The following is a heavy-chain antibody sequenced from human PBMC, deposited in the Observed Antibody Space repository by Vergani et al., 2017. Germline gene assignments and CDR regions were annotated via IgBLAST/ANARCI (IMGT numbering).Heavy chain of an antibody. CDR3: ARHRGSGGFFPSSYFCGMDV. J-gene: IGHJ6*02. CDR1: DSSIMTNPY. CDR2: IHHSGDT. Sequence: QVQLQESGPGLVKPSETLTLTCDVSDSSIMTNPYWGWFRQSPGKGLEWIGCIHHSGDTHYNSSLKSRVSISIVSSSKFSLSLTSVTAADTAIYYFARHRGSGGFFPSSYFCGMDVWGHGTTVTVSS. D-gene: IGHD3-10*01. V-gene: IGHV4-38-2*01.